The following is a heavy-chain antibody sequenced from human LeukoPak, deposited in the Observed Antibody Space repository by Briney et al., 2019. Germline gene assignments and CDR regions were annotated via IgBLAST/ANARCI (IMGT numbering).Heavy chain of an antibody. CDR3: ARESPLAAAGAFDI. J-gene: IGHJ3*02. Sequence: PGGSLRLSCAASGFTFSSYSMNWVRQAPGKGLEWVSSISSSSSYIYYADSVKGRFTISRDNAKNTLYLQMNSLRAEDTAVYYCARESPLAAAGAFDIWGQGTMVTVSS. CDR1: GFTFSSYS. CDR2: ISSSSSYI. V-gene: IGHV3-21*01. D-gene: IGHD6-13*01.